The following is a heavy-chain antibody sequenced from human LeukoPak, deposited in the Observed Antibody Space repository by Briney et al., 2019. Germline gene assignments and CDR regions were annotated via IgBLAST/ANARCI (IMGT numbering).Heavy chain of an antibody. J-gene: IGHJ4*02. D-gene: IGHD3-9*01. V-gene: IGHV3-43*02. CDR2: ISGDGVST. Sequence: GGSLRLSCVASGLPIADFAMHWVRQAPGKGLEWVSLISGDGVSTFYADSVKGRFTISRDNSKNTLSLQMNSLRAEDTAIYYCARVKYFDWYYFDYWGQGTLVTVSS. CDR1: GLPIADFA. CDR3: ARVKYFDWYYFDY.